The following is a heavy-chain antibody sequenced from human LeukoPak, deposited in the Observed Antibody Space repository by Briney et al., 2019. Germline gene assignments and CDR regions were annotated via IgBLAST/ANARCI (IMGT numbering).Heavy chain of an antibody. CDR1: GYSFTSYW. Sequence: GESLKISCKGSGYSFTSYWIGWVRQMPGKGLEWMGIIYPGDSDTKYNPSFQGQFIILADKSITTAYLQWTSLKDSDTAIYYCARHGRWELDSWGQGTPVTVSS. V-gene: IGHV5-51*01. CDR3: ARHGRWELDS. CDR2: IYPGDSDT. D-gene: IGHD1-26*01. J-gene: IGHJ4*02.